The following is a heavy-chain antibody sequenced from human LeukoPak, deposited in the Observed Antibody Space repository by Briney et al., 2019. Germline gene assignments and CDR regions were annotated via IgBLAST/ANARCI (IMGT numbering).Heavy chain of an antibody. CDR1: GFSFSNYV. CDR2: ISGGGSTT. V-gene: IGHV3-23*01. J-gene: IGHJ4*01. D-gene: IGHD6-13*01. Sequence: GGSLRLSCVASGFSFSNYVMSWVRQAPGKGLQWVSTISGGGSTTYYADSVKGRFTTSRDNSNNALYLQLNSLRAEDTATYYCSKGAQGAGAGAHHWFHYWGQGTLGTVTS. CDR3: SKGAQGAGAGAHHWFHY.